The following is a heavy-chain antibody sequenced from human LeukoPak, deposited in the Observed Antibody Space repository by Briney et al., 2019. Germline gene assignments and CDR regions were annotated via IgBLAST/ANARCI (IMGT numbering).Heavy chain of an antibody. V-gene: IGHV4-34*01. CDR2: INHSGST. Sequence: SETLSLTCAVYGGSFSGYYWSWIRQPLGKGLEWIGEINHSGSTNYNPSLKSRVTISVDTSKNQFSLKLSSVTAADTAVYYCARGRSIAARRGWFDPWGQGTLVTVSS. J-gene: IGHJ5*02. D-gene: IGHD6-6*01. CDR3: ARGRSIAARRGWFDP. CDR1: GGSFSGYY.